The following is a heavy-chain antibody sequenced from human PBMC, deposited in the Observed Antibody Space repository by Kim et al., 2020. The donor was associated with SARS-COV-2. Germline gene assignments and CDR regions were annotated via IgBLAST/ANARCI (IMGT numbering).Heavy chain of an antibody. Sequence: DYAVSVKNRLTRRPDTTKNQFPLQLNSVTPEDTAVYYCARLSAGVTSRDYWGQGTLVTVSS. D-gene: IGHD3-10*01. V-gene: IGHV6-1*01. J-gene: IGHJ4*02. CDR3: ARLSAGVTSRDY.